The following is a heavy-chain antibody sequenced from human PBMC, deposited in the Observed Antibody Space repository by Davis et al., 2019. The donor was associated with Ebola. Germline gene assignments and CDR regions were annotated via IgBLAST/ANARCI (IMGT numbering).Heavy chain of an antibody. V-gene: IGHV4-4*02. Sequence: SETLSLTCAVSGGSISSSNWWSWVRQPPGKGLEWIGEIYHSGSTKYNPSLKSRVTISGDTSKNQFSLNVNSVTAADTAMYYCARTPQYTSYGSYFDYWGQGALVTVSS. CDR2: IYHSGST. J-gene: IGHJ4*02. CDR1: GGSISSSNW. CDR3: ARTPQYTSYGSYFDY. D-gene: IGHD1-26*01.